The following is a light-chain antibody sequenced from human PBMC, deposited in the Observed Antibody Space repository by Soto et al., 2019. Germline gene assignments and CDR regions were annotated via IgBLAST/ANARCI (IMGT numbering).Light chain of an antibody. V-gene: IGKV1-39*01. J-gene: IGKJ1*01. CDR2: AAS. CDR1: QIISTY. CDR3: QQSYSTTWT. Sequence: DIQMTQSPSSLSASVGDRVTITCRASQIISTYLNWYQQRAGLAPRLLIYAASRLQSGVPPRFSGSGSGTDFTLTISSLQPEDFATYSCQQSYSTTWTFGQGTKVDIK.